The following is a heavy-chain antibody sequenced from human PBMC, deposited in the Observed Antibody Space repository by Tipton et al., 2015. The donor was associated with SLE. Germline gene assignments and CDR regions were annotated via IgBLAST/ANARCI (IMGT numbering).Heavy chain of an antibody. Sequence: SLRLSCTVSGFTFSNYAMHWVRQAPGKGLEWVAVIWYDGSNKYYVDSVKGRFTISKDISKNMLYLQMNNLRVEDTAVYFCARDRRSIGDYMDFWGKGTTVTVSS. CDR3: ARDRRSIGDYMDF. CDR1: GFTFSNYA. V-gene: IGHV3-33*01. D-gene: IGHD3-3*01. CDR2: IWYDGSNK. J-gene: IGHJ6*03.